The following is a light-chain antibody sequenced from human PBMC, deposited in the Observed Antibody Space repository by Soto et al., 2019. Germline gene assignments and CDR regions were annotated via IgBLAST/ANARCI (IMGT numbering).Light chain of an antibody. Sequence: DIQMTQSPSTLSASVGDRVTITCRASQSISSWLAWYQQKPGKAPKLLIYAASSLESGVPSRFSGSGSGTEFTLTSSRLQPDDFATYYCQQYNSYRVTFGQGTKLEIK. CDR2: AAS. CDR3: QQYNSYRVT. J-gene: IGKJ2*01. V-gene: IGKV1-5*01. CDR1: QSISSW.